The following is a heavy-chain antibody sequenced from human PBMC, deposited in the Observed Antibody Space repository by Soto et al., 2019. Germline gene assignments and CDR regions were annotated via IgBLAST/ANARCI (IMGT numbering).Heavy chain of an antibody. CDR2: VRSRVRGHAI. V-gene: IGHV3-73*02. J-gene: IGHJ5*02. Sequence: EMQLMESGGALVRPGGSLQLSCRASGFTFSAFPIHWVRQASGKGLEWVGRVRSRVRGHAIAYAASVTGRFTISRDDSQNTAYLHMTSRNIEDTAVYYCARQSAEGYMKNNWCDPWGPGTLVTVSS. D-gene: IGHD5-12*01. CDR3: ARQSAEGYMKNNWCDP. CDR1: GFTFSAFP.